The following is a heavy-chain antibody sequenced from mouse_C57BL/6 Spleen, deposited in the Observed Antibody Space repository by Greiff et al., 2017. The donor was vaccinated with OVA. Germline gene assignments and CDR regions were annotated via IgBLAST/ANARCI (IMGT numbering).Heavy chain of an antibody. V-gene: IGHV1-64*01. CDR1: GYTFTSYW. D-gene: IGHD1-1*01. CDR3: AREISYGSSYRYFDV. J-gene: IGHJ1*03. CDR2: IHPNSGST. Sequence: VQLQQPGAELVKPGASVKLSCKASGYTFTSYWMHWVKQRPGQGLEWIGMIHPNSGSTNYNEKFKSKATLTVDKSSSTAYMQLSSLTSEDSAVYYCAREISYGSSYRYFDVWGTGTTGTVSS.